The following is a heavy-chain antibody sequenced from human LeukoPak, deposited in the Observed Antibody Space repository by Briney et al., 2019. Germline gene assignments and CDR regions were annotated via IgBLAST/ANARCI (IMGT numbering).Heavy chain of an antibody. CDR3: ARIPDTAMGYFDY. CDR2: IFSNDEE. D-gene: IGHD5-18*01. J-gene: IGHJ4*02. CDR1: GFSLSNARMG. V-gene: IGHV2-26*01. Sequence: SGPVLVEPTETLTLTCTVSGFSLSNARMGVSWIRQPPGKALEWLAHIFSNDEESYSTSLKSRLTISKDTSKSQVVLTMTNMDPVDTATYYCARIPDTAMGYFDYWGQGTLATVSS.